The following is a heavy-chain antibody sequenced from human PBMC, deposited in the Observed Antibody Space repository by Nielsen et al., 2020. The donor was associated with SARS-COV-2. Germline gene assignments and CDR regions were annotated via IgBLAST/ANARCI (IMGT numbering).Heavy chain of an antibody. Sequence: VRQAPGKGLEWVAVIWYDGSNKYYVDSVKGRFTISRDNSKNTLYLQMNSLRAEDTAVYYCARGPSTVTTYFYYYYGMDVWGQGTTVTVSS. V-gene: IGHV3-33*01. CDR3: ARGPSTVTTYFYYYYGMDV. CDR2: IWYDGSNK. D-gene: IGHD4-17*01. J-gene: IGHJ6*02.